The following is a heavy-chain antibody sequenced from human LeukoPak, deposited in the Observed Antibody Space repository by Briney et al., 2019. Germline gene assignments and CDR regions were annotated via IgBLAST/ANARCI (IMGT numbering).Heavy chain of an antibody. J-gene: IGHJ4*02. CDR3: ARESGEYYDFWSGYWYYFDY. CDR2: IYHSGST. Sequence: SETLSLTCTVSGYSISSGYYWGWIRQPPGKGLEWIGSIYHSGSTYYNPSLKSRVTISVDTSKNQFSPKLSSVTAADTAVYYCARESGEYYDFWSGYWYYFDYWGQGTLVTVSS. V-gene: IGHV4-38-2*02. D-gene: IGHD3-3*01. CDR1: GYSISSGYY.